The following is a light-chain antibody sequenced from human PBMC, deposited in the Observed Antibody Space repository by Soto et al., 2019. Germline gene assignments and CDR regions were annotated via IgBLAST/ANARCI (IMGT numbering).Light chain of an antibody. Sequence: EIVLTQSPGTLSLSPGERATLSCRASQSVSSSCLAWYQQKPGQAPRLLIYGASSRATGIPDRFSGSGSGTDFTLTISRLEPEDFAVYYCQQYGSSPTFGPGTKVDIK. CDR2: GAS. J-gene: IGKJ3*01. CDR1: QSVSSSC. V-gene: IGKV3-20*01. CDR3: QQYGSSPT.